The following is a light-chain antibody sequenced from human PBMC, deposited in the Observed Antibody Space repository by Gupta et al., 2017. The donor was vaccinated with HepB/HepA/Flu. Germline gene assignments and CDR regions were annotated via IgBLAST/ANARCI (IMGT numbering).Light chain of an antibody. Sequence: DIQMTQSPSSLSASVGDRVTITCRASQTINTYLNWYQQRPGKAPKVLIYAASHLLTGVPSRFTGSGSGTEFTLTISNLQPEDFAIYYCQQSYNTPSTFGQGTKVEMK. CDR3: QQSYNTPST. CDR1: QTINTY. J-gene: IGKJ1*01. V-gene: IGKV1-39*01. CDR2: AAS.